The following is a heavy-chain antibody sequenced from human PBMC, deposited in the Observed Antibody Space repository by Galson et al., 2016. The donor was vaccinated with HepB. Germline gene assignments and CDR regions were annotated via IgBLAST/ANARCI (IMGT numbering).Heavy chain of an antibody. CDR3: ARDQRVTPLVLLDY. Sequence: LRLSCAASGLTFSSYAMDWVRQAPGKGLEWVSGISSSGGSTYYADSVKGRFTISRDNSRNTLYLQMNILRVEDTAIYYCARDQRVTPLVLLDYWGQGTLVTVSS. CDR1: GLTFSSYA. D-gene: IGHD2-21*02. CDR2: ISSSGGST. V-gene: IGHV3-23*01. J-gene: IGHJ4*02.